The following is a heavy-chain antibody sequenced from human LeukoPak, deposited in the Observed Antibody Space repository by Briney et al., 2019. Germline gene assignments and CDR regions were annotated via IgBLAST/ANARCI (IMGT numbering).Heavy chain of an antibody. Sequence: SETLSLTCAVYGGSFSGYYWSWIRQPPGKGLEWIGEINHSGSTNYNPSLKSRVTISVDTSKNQFSLKLSSVSAADTAVYYCARGVPRGLFLYYSYYMDVWGKGTPVTVSS. D-gene: IGHD3-10*01. CDR1: GGSFSGYY. CDR2: INHSGST. CDR3: ARGVPRGLFLYYSYYMDV. V-gene: IGHV4-34*01. J-gene: IGHJ6*03.